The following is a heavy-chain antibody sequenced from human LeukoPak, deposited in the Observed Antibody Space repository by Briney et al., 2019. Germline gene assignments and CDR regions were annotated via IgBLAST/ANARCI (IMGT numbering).Heavy chain of an antibody. CDR1: GFTFSSYW. J-gene: IGHJ3*02. CDR2: INSDGSST. V-gene: IGHV3-74*01. CDR3: ARGATFTRKMKGDAFGI. Sequence: GGSLRLSCAASGFTFSSYWMHWVRQAPGKGLVWVSRINSDGSSTSYADSVKGRFTISRDNAKNTLYLQMNSLRAEDTAVYYCARGATFTRKMKGDAFGIWGQGTMVTVSS.